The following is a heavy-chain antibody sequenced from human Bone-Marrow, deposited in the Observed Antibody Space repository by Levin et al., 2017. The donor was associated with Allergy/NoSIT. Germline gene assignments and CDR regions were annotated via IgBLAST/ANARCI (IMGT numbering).Heavy chain of an antibody. D-gene: IGHD2-2*01. Sequence: RASVKVSCAVSGFTFSTYWMHWVRQAPGKGLVWVSRINSGGSATDYADSVKGRFTISRDNARNTLYLQMNSLSAEDTAVYYCAKGGCSATSCLDYWGQGTLVTVSS. V-gene: IGHV3-74*01. CDR2: INSGGSAT. CDR3: AKGGCSATSCLDY. J-gene: IGHJ4*02. CDR1: GFTFSTYW.